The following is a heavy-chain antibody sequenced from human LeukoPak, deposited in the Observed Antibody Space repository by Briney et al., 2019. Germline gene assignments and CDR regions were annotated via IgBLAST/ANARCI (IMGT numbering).Heavy chain of an antibody. CDR2: IYYSGST. CDR3: ARYYDSSGYYYGYFDY. J-gene: IGHJ4*02. CDR1: GGSISSYY. Sequence: SETLSLTCTVSGGSISSYYWSWIRQPPGKGLEWIGYIYYSGSTNYNPSLKSRVTISVDTSKNQFSLKLSSVTAADTAVYYCARYYDSSGYYYGYFDYWGQGTLVTVSS. V-gene: IGHV4-59*01. D-gene: IGHD3-22*01.